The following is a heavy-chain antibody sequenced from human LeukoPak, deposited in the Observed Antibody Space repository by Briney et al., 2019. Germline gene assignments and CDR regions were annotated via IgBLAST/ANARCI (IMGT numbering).Heavy chain of an antibody. CDR1: GGSISGFY. J-gene: IGHJ5*02. D-gene: IGHD1-26*01. CDR2: IYYSGST. Sequence: SETLSLTCTVSGGSISGFYWAWIRQPPGKGLEWIGSIYYSGSTYYNPSLRSRVTISVDTSKNQFSLKLNSVTAADTAVYYCARQGAFDPWGQGTLVTVSS. CDR3: ARQGAFDP. V-gene: IGHV4-39*01.